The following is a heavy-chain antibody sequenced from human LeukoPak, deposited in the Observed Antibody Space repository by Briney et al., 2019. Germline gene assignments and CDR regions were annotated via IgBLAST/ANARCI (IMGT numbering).Heavy chain of an antibody. Sequence: PSETLSLTCTVSGGSISSGGYYWSWIRQPPGKGLEWIGYIYYSGSTNYNPSLKSRVTISVDTSKNQFSLKLSSVTAADTAVYYCARNYYYDPPGYYGMDVWGQGTTVTVSS. CDR2: IYYSGST. CDR3: ARNYYYDPPGYYGMDV. V-gene: IGHV4-61*08. CDR1: GGSISSGGYY. D-gene: IGHD3-22*01. J-gene: IGHJ6*02.